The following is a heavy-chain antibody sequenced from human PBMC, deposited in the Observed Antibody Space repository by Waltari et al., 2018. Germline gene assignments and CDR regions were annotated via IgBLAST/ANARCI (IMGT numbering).Heavy chain of an antibody. CDR3: ARQGYSSSAGGWFDP. CDR1: GPRFSGYW. CDR2: IYPGDSDT. D-gene: IGHD6-6*01. V-gene: IGHV5-51*01. Sequence: DAQLVKLGAEQKNPGESVKMWSQGAGPRFSGYWAAWVRQIAGQGLVWMGFIYPGDSDTRYSPSFQGQVTISSDKSISTAYLQWSSLKASDTAMYYCARQGYSSSAGGWFDPWGQGTLVTVSS. J-gene: IGHJ5*02.